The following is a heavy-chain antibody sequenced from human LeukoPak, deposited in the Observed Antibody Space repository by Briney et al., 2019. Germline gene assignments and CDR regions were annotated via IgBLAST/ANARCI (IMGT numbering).Heavy chain of an antibody. V-gene: IGHV3-21*01. CDR1: GFTFSSYS. J-gene: IGHJ4*02. D-gene: IGHD6-25*01. CDR2: ISSSSSYI. CDR3: ARDGEGAAVPYFFDY. Sequence: PGGSLTLSCAASGFTFSSYSMNWVRQAPGKGLEWVSSISSSSSYIYYADSVKGRFTISRDNAKNSLYLQMNSLRAEDTAVYYCARDGEGAAVPYFFDYWGQGTLVTVSS.